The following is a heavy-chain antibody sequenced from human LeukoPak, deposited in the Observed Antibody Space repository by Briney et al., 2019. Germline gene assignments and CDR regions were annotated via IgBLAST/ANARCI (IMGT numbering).Heavy chain of an antibody. Sequence: GGSLRLSCVASGFTFRSYWMNWVRQAPGKGLEWVAIIKPDGSEKFYADSVRGRFTTSRDNAKNSLYLQMNSLRAEDTGLYYCAREGSSTYYYYYMDVWGRGTTVTVSS. J-gene: IGHJ6*03. CDR2: IKPDGSEK. CDR3: AREGSSTYYYYYMDV. D-gene: IGHD2-2*01. CDR1: GFTFRSYW. V-gene: IGHV3-7*03.